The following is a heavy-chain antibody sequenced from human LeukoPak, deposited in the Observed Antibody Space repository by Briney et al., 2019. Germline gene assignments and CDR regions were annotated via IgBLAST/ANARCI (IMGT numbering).Heavy chain of an antibody. D-gene: IGHD4-11*01. CDR2: INPSAGST. Sequence: ASVKVSCKASGYTFINYYIHWVRQAPGQGLEWMGIINPSAGSTTYAQNFQGRVTMTRDTSTNTVYTELSSLRSEDTAVYYCARQRDSNWFDPWGQGTLVTVSS. CDR1: GYTFINYY. CDR3: ARQRDSNWFDP. J-gene: IGHJ5*02. V-gene: IGHV1-46*01.